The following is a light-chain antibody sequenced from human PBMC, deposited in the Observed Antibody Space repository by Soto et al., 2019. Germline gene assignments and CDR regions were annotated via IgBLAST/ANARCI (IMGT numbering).Light chain of an antibody. CDR1: ESVTSSC. Sequence: EIVLTQSPDTLSLPPGERATLSCTASESVTSSCLAWYQRKAGQAPRLLIHTTSTRATDIPDRFSGSGSGTDFTLTISRLEPEDFAVYYCQQCGGSPLFSFGPGTRVDI. CDR2: TTS. J-gene: IGKJ3*01. CDR3: QQCGGSPLFS. V-gene: IGKV3-20*01.